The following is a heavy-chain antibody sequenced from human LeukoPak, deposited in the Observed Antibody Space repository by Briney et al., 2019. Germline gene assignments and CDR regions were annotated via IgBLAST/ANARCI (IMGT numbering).Heavy chain of an antibody. J-gene: IGHJ6*03. CDR2: IRYDGSNK. CDR1: GFTFSSYG. CDR3: AKDRFTMVASHDYYMDV. V-gene: IGHV3-30*02. Sequence: GGSLRLSCAASGFTFSSYGMHWVRQAPGKGLEWVAFIRYDGSNKYYADSVKGRFTISRDNSKNTLYLQMNSLRAEDTAVYYCAKDRFTMVASHDYYMDVSGKGTTVTVSS. D-gene: IGHD3-10*01.